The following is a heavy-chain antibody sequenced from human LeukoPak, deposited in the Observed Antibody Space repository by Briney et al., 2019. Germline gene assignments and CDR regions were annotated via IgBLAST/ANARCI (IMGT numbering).Heavy chain of an antibody. Sequence: SQTLSLTCTVSGDSISSGSYYWSWIRQPAGKGLEWIGRIYTSGSTNYNPSLKSRVTISLDTSKNQFSLKLSSVTAADTAVYYCARFYSNFDCWGQGTLVTVSS. CDR3: ARFYSNFDC. D-gene: IGHD4-11*01. J-gene: IGHJ4*02. CDR2: IYTSGST. V-gene: IGHV4-61*02. CDR1: GDSISSGSYY.